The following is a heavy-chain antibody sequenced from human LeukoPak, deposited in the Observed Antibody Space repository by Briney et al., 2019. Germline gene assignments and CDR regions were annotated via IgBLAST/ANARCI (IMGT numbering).Heavy chain of an antibody. Sequence: GGSLRLSCITSGLNFSVYYMTWIRQAPGNGLGAPGSGLEWLSHISKTGTSVYYADSVKGRFTISRDNAKNSLYLQMNSLRAEDTAVYYCAGGSSSWYGVGSKSPAYYYMDVWGKGTTVTVSS. CDR3: AGGSSSWYGVGSKSPAYYYMDV. CDR1: GLNFSVYY. D-gene: IGHD6-13*01. CDR2: ISKTGTSV. V-gene: IGHV3-11*04. J-gene: IGHJ6*03.